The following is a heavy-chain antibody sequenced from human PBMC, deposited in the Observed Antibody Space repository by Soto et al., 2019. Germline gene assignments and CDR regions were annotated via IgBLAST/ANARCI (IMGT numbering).Heavy chain of an antibody. CDR2: ISGSGGST. Sequence: EVQLLESGGGLVQPGGSLRLSCAASGFTFSSYAMSWVRQAPGKGLEWVSAISGSGGSTYYADSVKGRLTISRDNSKNTLYRQMNMLRDEDTAVYYCAKDQARYDFWSGYYQANWAFDIWGQGTMVSVSS. CDR3: AKDQARYDFWSGYYQANWAFDI. J-gene: IGHJ3*02. D-gene: IGHD3-3*01. CDR1: GFTFSSYA. V-gene: IGHV3-23*01.